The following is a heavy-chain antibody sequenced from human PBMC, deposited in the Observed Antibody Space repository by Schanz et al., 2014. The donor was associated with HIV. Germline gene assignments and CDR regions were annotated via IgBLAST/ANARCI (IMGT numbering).Heavy chain of an antibody. J-gene: IGHJ6*02. V-gene: IGHV3-30*18. Sequence: VQLLDSGGGLVQPGGSLRLSCAASGFTFSNYGMHWVRQAPGKGLEWVAVISYDGRNKCFGDSVKGRITISRDNSKNTLYLQIKSLRTEDTAVYYCAKDRNYYDDRYIGKGNYYYYYGMDVWGQGTTVTVSS. D-gene: IGHD3-22*01. CDR2: ISYDGRNK. CDR1: GFTFSNYG. CDR3: AKDRNYYDDRYIGKGNYYYYYGMDV.